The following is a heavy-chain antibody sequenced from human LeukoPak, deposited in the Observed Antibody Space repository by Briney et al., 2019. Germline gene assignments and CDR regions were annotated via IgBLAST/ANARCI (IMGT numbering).Heavy chain of an antibody. J-gene: IGHJ5*02. CDR2: IYSGGST. D-gene: IGHD6-13*01. Sequence: GGSLRLSCAASGFTVSSNYMSWVRQAPGKGLEWVSVIYSGGSTYYADSVKGRFTISRDNSKNTLHLQMNSLRVEDTAVYYCARDSGYSSSWYATWGQGTLVTVSS. V-gene: IGHV3-53*01. CDR1: GFTVSSNY. CDR3: ARDSGYSSSWYAT.